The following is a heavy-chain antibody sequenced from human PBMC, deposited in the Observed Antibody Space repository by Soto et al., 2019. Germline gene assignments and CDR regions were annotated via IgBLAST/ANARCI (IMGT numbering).Heavy chain of an antibody. V-gene: IGHV1-46*03. CDR1: GYTFTSYY. CDR2: INPSGGST. Sequence: ASVKVSCKASGYTFTSYYMHWVRQAPGQGLEWMGIINPSGGSTGYAQKFQGRVTMTRDTSTSTVYMELSSLRSEDTAVYYCARAKRITIFGVVIMAEYFQHWGQGTLVTVSS. D-gene: IGHD3-3*01. CDR3: ARAKRITIFGVVIMAEYFQH. J-gene: IGHJ1*01.